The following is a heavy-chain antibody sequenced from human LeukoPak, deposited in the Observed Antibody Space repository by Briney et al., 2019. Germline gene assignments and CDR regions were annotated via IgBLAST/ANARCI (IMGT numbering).Heavy chain of an antibody. V-gene: IGHV4-59*01. D-gene: IGHD3-22*01. J-gene: IGHJ2*01. CDR3: ASGSNSGYYPWYFDL. CDR2: IYYSGST. Sequence: SETLSLTCTVSGGSISTYYWSWIRQPPGKGLEWIGYIYYSGSTNYNPSLKSRVTMSLDTSKNQFSLKLSSVTAADTAVYYCASGSNSGYYPWYFDLWGRGILVTVSS. CDR1: GGSISTYY.